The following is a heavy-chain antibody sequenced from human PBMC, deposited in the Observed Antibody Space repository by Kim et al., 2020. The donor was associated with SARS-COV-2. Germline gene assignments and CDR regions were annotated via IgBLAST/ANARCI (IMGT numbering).Heavy chain of an antibody. CDR3: ARLANPYYYDSSH. V-gene: IGHV4-39*01. D-gene: IGHD3-22*01. Sequence: YNPALKSRVTISVDTSKNQFSLKLTSVTAADTSVYYCARLANPYYYDSSHWGQGTLVTVSS. J-gene: IGHJ4*02.